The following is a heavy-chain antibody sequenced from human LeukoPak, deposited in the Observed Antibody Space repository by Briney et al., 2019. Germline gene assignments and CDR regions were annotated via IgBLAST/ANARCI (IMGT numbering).Heavy chain of an antibody. CDR1: GGSFSGYY. Sequence: SETLSLTCTVSGGSFSGYYCTWIRQPPGKGLEWIGEINHSGSTNYNPSLKSRVTISVDTSKNQFSLKLSSVTAADTAVYYCARGGYDILTGYKYFQHWGQGTLVTVSS. CDR2: INHSGST. D-gene: IGHD3-9*01. J-gene: IGHJ1*01. CDR3: ARGGYDILTGYKYFQH. V-gene: IGHV4-34*01.